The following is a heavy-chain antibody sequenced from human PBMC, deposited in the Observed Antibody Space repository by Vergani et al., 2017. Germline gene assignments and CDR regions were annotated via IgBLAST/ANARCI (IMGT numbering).Heavy chain of an antibody. D-gene: IGHD3/OR15-3a*01. J-gene: IGHJ5*02. Sequence: QVQLQESGPGLVKPSETLSLTCTVSGYSISSGYYWGWIRQPPGKRLEWIGSIYHSGTTNYNPSLNGRVTIFVDKSKNLLSLRLNSVTAADTAVYYCARGETRTDWFDPWGQGTLVTVSS. V-gene: IGHV4-38-2*02. CDR1: GYSISSGYY. CDR2: IYHSGTT. CDR3: ARGETRTDWFDP.